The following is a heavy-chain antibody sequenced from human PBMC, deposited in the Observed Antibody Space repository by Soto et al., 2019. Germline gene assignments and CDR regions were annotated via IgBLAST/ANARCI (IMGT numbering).Heavy chain of an antibody. CDR3: AKGWYTPYYFDY. V-gene: IGHV4-59*08. D-gene: IGHD6-19*01. Sequence: SETLSLTCTVSGGSISSYYWRCIRQPPGKGLEWIGYIYYSGSTNYNPSLKSRVTISVDTSKNQFSLKLSSVTAADTAVYYCAKGWYTPYYFDYWGQGPLVTVSS. CDR1: GGSISSYY. CDR2: IYYSGST. J-gene: IGHJ4*02.